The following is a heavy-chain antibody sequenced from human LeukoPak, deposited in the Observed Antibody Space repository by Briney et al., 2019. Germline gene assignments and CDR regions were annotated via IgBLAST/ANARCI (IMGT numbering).Heavy chain of an antibody. CDR2: INWNGGST. CDR1: GFTFSNYA. CDR3: ARDRGYYYDSSGHFDY. Sequence: PGGSLRLSCAASGFTFSNYAMSWVRQAPGKGLEWVSAINWNGGSTGYADSVKGRFTISRDNAKNSLYLQMNSLGAEDTALYYCARDRGYYYDSSGHFDYWGQGTLVTVSS. V-gene: IGHV3-20*04. D-gene: IGHD3-22*01. J-gene: IGHJ4*02.